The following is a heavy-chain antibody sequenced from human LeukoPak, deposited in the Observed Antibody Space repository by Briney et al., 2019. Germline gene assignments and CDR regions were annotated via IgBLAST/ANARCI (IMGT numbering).Heavy chain of an antibody. Sequence: PSETLSLTCTVSGGSISSSSYYWGWIRQPPGKGLEWIGSIYYSGSTYYNPSLKSRVTISVDTSKNQFSLKLSSVTAADTAVYYCARTWTQLYNWFDPWGQGTLVTVSS. D-gene: IGHD5-18*01. CDR3: ARTWTQLYNWFDP. CDR2: IYYSGST. J-gene: IGHJ5*02. V-gene: IGHV4-39*01. CDR1: GGSISSSSYY.